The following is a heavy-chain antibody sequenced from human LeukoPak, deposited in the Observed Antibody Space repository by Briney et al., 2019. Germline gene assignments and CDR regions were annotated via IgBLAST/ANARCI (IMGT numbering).Heavy chain of an antibody. CDR2: ISYDGSNK. J-gene: IGHJ4*02. D-gene: IGHD3-10*01. CDR1: GFTFSSYG. V-gene: IGHV3-30*18. Sequence: GGSLRLSWAASGFTFSSYGMHWVRQAPGKGLEWVAVISYDGSNKYYADSVKGRFTISRDNSKNTLYLQMNSLRAEDTAVYYCAKLDYGSGSYYRTGKTDFDYWGQGTLVTVSS. CDR3: AKLDYGSGSYYRTGKTDFDY.